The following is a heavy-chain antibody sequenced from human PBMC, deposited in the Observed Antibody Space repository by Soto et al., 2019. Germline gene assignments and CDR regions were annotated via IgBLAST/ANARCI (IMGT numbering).Heavy chain of an antibody. V-gene: IGHV3-21*01. CDR3: ASRRGYSYGRYYYYYGMDV. D-gene: IGHD5-18*01. J-gene: IGHJ6*02. Sequence: EVQLVESGGGLVKPGGSLRLSCAASGFIFSSYSMNWVRQAPGKGLEWVSSISSSSSYIYYADSVKGRFTISRDNAKNSLYLQMNSLRAEDTAVYYCASRRGYSYGRYYYYYGMDVWGQGTTVTVSS. CDR2: ISSSSSYI. CDR1: GFIFSSYS.